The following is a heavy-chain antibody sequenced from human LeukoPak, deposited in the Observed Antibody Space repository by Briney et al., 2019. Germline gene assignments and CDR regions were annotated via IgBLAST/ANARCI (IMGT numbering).Heavy chain of an antibody. D-gene: IGHD6-13*01. J-gene: IGHJ6*03. Sequence: SETLSLTCTVSDGSISSHYWSWIRQPPGKGLEWIGYIYYSGSTNYNPSLKSRVTISVDTSKNQFSLKLSSVTAADTAVYYCARAAADPYYYYYYMDVWGKGTTVTVSS. CDR3: ARAAADPYYYYYYMDV. CDR1: DGSISSHY. V-gene: IGHV4-59*11. CDR2: IYYSGST.